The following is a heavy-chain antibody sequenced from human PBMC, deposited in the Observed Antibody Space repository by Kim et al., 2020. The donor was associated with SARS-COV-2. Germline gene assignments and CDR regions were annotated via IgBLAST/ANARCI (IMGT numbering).Heavy chain of an antibody. CDR2: K. CDR3: AMSTVTTDVDY. Sequence: KYYADSVKCRFTISRDNSKTTLYLQMNSLRAEDTAVYYCAMSTVTTDVDYWGQGTLVTVSS. D-gene: IGHD4-17*01. J-gene: IGHJ4*02. V-gene: IGHV3-30*02.